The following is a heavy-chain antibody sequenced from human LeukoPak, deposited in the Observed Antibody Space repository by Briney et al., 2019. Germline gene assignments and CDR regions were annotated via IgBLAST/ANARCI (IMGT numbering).Heavy chain of an antibody. CDR3: AELGITTIGGV. J-gene: IGHJ6*04. V-gene: IGHV3-21*01. CDR1: GFTYSRYE. CDR2: ISSSSYI. Sequence: RAGGPLRLLCAASGFTYSRYEVNGVREAPGEGLEGVSSISSSSYIYYADSVKGRFTISRDNAKNSLYLQMNSLRAEDTAVYYCAELGITTIGGVWGKGTTVTISS. D-gene: IGHD3-10*02.